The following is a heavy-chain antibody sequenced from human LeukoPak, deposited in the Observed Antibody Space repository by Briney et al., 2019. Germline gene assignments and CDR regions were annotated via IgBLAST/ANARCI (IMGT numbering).Heavy chain of an antibody. J-gene: IGHJ4*02. CDR3: ARQHYGSGSYYVDY. Sequence: PSETLSLTCTVSGGSISSYYWSWIRQPPGKGLEWIGYIYYSGSTNYNPSLKSRVTISVDTSKNQFSLKLSSVTAADTAVYYCARQHYGSGSYYVDYWGQGTLVTVSS. D-gene: IGHD3-10*01. CDR1: GGSISSYY. V-gene: IGHV4-59*08. CDR2: IYYSGST.